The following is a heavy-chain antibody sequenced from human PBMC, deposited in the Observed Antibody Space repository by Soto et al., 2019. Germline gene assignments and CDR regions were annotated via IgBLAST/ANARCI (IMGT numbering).Heavy chain of an antibody. CDR3: ARDFVVGGPTINYYYGMDV. Sequence: GSLRLSCAASGFTFSSYWMHWVRQAPGKGLVWVSRINSDGSSTSYADSVKGRFTISRDNAKNTLYLQMNSLRAEDTAVYYCARDFVVGGPTINYYYGMDVWGQGTTVTVSS. D-gene: IGHD1-26*01. J-gene: IGHJ6*02. CDR2: INSDGSST. CDR1: GFTFSSYW. V-gene: IGHV3-74*01.